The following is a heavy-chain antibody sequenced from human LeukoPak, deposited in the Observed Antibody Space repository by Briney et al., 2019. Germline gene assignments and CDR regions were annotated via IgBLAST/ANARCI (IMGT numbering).Heavy chain of an antibody. V-gene: IGHV3-7*03. CDR1: GFTFSGHW. D-gene: IGHD1-14*01. Sequence: GGSLRLSCAASGFTFSGHWMRWVRQAAGKGLEGVAKVNQGGSDKYYVDAVKGRCTISRGNANNLLYLEMNRLRGEGTAVYYCTRDPTRAEDDCGQGTPVTVSS. J-gene: IGHJ4*02. CDR2: VNQGGSDK. CDR3: TRDPTRAEDD.